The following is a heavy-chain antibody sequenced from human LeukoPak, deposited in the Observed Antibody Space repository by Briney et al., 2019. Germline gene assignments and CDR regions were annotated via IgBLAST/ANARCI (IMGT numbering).Heavy chain of an antibody. J-gene: IGHJ4*02. CDR1: GYTFTDYY. Sequence: GASVKVSCKVSGYTFTDYYMHWVQQAPGKGLEWMGLVDPEDGETIYAEKFQGRVTITTDTSTDTAYTELSSLRSEDTAVYYCATDAPAAIEFDYWGQGTLVTVSS. CDR3: ATDAPAAIEFDY. D-gene: IGHD2-2*01. CDR2: VDPEDGET. V-gene: IGHV1-69-2*01.